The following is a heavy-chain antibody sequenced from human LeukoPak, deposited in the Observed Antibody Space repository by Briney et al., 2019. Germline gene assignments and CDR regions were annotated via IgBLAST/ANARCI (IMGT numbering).Heavy chain of an antibody. V-gene: IGHV3-20*01. CDR3: ERDSGMWLGPREACDM. CDR2: FNWCRDKS. J-gene: IGHJ3*02. D-gene: IGHD3-10*01. Sequence: GGSLRLSCGASVFTFDYFGMTWVRRAPGKGLEWVSGFNWCRDKSQYADSVKDRFTVSRHNAKNTLYLQMNSLRADDTAFYHGERDSGMWLGPREACDMGRRGTVVRVS. CDR1: VFTFDYFG.